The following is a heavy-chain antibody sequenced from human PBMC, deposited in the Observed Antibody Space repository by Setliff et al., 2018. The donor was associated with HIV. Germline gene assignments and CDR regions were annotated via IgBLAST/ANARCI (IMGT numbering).Heavy chain of an antibody. V-gene: IGHV4-59*08. Sequence: SETLSLTCTVSGGSISTYYWSWIRQPPGKGLEWIGYIFYSGSTNYKPSLKSRVTISVDTSKTQFSLKLSSVTAADTAVYYCARHAPRNHDLAGVFYPYYMDVWGKGTTVTVSS. CDR1: GGSISTYY. CDR3: ARHAPRNHDLAGVFYPYYMDV. CDR2: IFYSGST. J-gene: IGHJ6*03. D-gene: IGHD1-1*01.